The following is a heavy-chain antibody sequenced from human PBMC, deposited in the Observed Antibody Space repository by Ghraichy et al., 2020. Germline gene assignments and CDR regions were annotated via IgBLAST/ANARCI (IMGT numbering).Heavy chain of an antibody. V-gene: IGHV4-59*01. CDR1: GASTSSYF. CDR3: ARVWNEYGVIYGMDV. Sequence: SETLSLTCTVSGASTSSYFWTGNPQPPGKGLEWIGYIYYRGTNHYNPSLKSRVTISRDTSKNQSYLKLTSVTAADTAVYYCARVWNEYGVIYGMDVWGQGT. CDR2: IYYRGTN. J-gene: IGHJ6*02. D-gene: IGHD4/OR15-4a*01.